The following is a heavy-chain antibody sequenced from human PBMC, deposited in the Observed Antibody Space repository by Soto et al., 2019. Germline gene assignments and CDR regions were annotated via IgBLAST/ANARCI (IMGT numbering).Heavy chain of an antibody. D-gene: IGHD4-4*01. CDR3: ARDLGTVTDY. Sequence: EVQLVESGGGLVQPGGSLRLSCAASGFTFSSYSMNWVRQAPGKGLEWVSHISSSSSTIYYADSVKGRFTISRDNAKNSLYLQTNSLRAEDTAVYYYARDLGTVTDYWGQGTLVTVSS. CDR2: ISSSSSTI. V-gene: IGHV3-48*01. CDR1: GFTFSSYS. J-gene: IGHJ4*02.